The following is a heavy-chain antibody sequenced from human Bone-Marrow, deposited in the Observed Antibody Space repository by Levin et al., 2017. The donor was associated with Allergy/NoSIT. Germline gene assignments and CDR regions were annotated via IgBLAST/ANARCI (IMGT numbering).Heavy chain of an antibody. CDR3: ARDRLPYYDILTGYFGGFDY. V-gene: IGHV3-30*04. CDR2: ISYDGSNK. D-gene: IGHD3-9*01. CDR1: GFTFSSYA. J-gene: IGHJ4*02. Sequence: GGSLRLSCAASGFTFSSYAMHWVRQAPGKGLEWVAVISYDGSNKYYADSVKGRFTISRDNSKNTLYLQMNSLRAEDTAVYYCARDRLPYYDILTGYFGGFDYWGQGTLVTVSS.